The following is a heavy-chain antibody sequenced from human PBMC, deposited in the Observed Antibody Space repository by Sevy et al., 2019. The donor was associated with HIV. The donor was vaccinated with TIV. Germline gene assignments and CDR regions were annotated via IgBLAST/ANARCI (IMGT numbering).Heavy chain of an antibody. Sequence: SETLSLTCAVSGGSISISGYFWSWVRQPPGKAQEWIGYVYYSGNTYYNPSLKSRLTISVDRPNNQFSLRLSSVTAADTAVYYCARLTYYGGSGRPGAFDIWGQGTMVTVSS. D-gene: IGHD3-10*01. CDR3: ARLTYYGGSGRPGAFDI. CDR1: GGSISISGYF. V-gene: IGHV4-30-2*01. J-gene: IGHJ3*02. CDR2: VYYSGNT.